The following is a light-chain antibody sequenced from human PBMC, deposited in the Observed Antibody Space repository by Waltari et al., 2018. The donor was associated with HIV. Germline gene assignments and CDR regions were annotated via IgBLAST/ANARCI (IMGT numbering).Light chain of an antibody. J-gene: IGKJ1*01. CDR3: QQYGSSPQT. CDR2: GAS. V-gene: IGKV3-20*01. CDR1: QSVSSSY. Sequence: CRASQSVSSSYLAWYQQKPGQAPRLLIYGASSRATGIPDRFSGSGSGTDFTLTISRLEPEDFAVYYCQQYGSSPQTFGQGTKVEIK.